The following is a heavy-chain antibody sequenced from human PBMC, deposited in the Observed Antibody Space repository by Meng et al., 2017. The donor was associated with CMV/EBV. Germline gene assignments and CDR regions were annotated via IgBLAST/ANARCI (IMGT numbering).Heavy chain of an antibody. V-gene: IGHV3-30*04. J-gene: IGHJ4*02. D-gene: IGHD3-22*01. CDR3: ARPYYDSSGYYSFAVNYFDY. CDR1: FSSYA. Sequence: FSSYAMHWVRQAPGKGPEWVAVISYDGSNKYYADSVKGRFTISRDNSKNTLYLQMNSLRAEDTAVYYCARPYYDSSGYYSFAVNYFDYWGQGTLVTVSS. CDR2: ISYDGSNK.